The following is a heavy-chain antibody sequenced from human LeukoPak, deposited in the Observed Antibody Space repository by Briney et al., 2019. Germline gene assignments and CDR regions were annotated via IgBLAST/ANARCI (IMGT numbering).Heavy chain of an antibody. CDR1: GFTFSSYW. CDR2: IKQDGSEK. CDR3: GRGGSRYFDY. V-gene: IGHV3-7*04. Sequence: GGSLRLSCAASGFTFSSYWMSWVRPGPGKGLGWVANIKQDGSEKYYVDSVKGRFTISRANATNSLYLRMNSLRAEATAVCDFGRGGSRYFDYWRQGTLVSVCS. J-gene: IGHJ4*02.